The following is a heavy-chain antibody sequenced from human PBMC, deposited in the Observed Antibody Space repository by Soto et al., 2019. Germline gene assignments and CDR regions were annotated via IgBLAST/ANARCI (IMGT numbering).Heavy chain of an antibody. CDR2: IKPDGSEQ. V-gene: IGHV3-7*01. D-gene: IGHD1-7*01. Sequence: GGSLRLSCAASEFTFDKYYMTWVRQAPGKGPEWVANIKPDGSEQYYVDSVKCRFTISRDNANNSLYLHMNSLRAEDMAVYFFARGNWNYVHGFDVWGQGTTVTVSS. CDR1: EFTFDKYY. CDR3: ARGNWNYVHGFDV. J-gene: IGHJ6*01.